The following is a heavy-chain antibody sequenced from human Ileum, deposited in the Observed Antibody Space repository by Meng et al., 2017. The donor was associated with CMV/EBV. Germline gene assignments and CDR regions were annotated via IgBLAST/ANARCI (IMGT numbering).Heavy chain of an antibody. J-gene: IGHJ4*02. V-gene: IGHV3-23*01. Sequence: FTLNTNAMSWVRQAPGKGLEWVSALGSNGERILYADSVQGRFTISRDTSKNTLYLQMNNLRAEDTALYYCAKYYCGSPTCRGTYDYWGQGTLVTVSS. CDR2: LGSNGERI. D-gene: IGHD3-22*01. CDR3: AKYYCGSPTCRGTYDY. CDR1: FTLNTNA.